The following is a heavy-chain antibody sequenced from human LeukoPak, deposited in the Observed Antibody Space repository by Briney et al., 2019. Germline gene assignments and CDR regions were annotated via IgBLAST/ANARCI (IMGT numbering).Heavy chain of an antibody. CDR3: ARAPGRVVVPAAVDY. CDR2: IIPILGIA. D-gene: IGHD2-2*01. Sequence: ASVKVPCKASGGTFISYTISWVRQAPGQGLEWMGRIIPILGIANYAQKFQGRVTITADKSTSKDNMELSSLRSEDTAVYYCARAPGRVVVPAAVDYWGQGTLVTVSS. J-gene: IGHJ4*02. CDR1: GGTFISYT. V-gene: IGHV1-69*02.